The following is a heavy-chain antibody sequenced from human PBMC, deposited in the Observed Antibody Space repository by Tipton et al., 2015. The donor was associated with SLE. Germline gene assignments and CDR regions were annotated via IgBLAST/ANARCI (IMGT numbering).Heavy chain of an antibody. V-gene: IGHV4-34*01. CDR1: GGSFSGYY. CDR3: ARLGTGIFDY. Sequence: LRLSCAVYGGSFSGYYWSWIRQPPGKGLEWIGEINHSGGTNYNPSLKSRVTISVDTSKNQFSLKLSSVTAADTAVYYCARLGTGIFDYWGQGTLVTVSS. CDR2: INHSGGT. D-gene: IGHD1-1*01. J-gene: IGHJ4*02.